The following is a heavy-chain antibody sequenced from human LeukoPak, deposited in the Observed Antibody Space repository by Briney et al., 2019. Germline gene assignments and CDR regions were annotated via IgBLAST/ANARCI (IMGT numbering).Heavy chain of an antibody. V-gene: IGHV3-23*01. CDR3: AREIFGSGSYPDY. CDR1: GFTFSSYA. CDR2: ISGSGGST. J-gene: IGHJ4*02. D-gene: IGHD3-10*01. Sequence: GASLRLSCAASGFTFSSYAMSWVRQAPGKGLEWVSAISGSGGSTYYADSVKGRFTISRDNSKNTVYLQMNSLGGEDTAVYYCAREIFGSGSYPDYWGQGTLVTVSS.